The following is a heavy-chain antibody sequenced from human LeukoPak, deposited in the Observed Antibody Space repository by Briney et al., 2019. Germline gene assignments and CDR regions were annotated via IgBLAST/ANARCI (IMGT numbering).Heavy chain of an antibody. Sequence: SVKVSCKASGGTFSSYAISWVRQAPGQGLEWMGGIIPIFGTANYAQKSQGRVTITADESTSTAYMELSSLRSEDTAVYYCARDSHCSGGSCYSPKNWFDPWGQGTLVTVSS. CDR3: ARDSHCSGGSCYSPKNWFDP. CDR1: GGTFSSYA. V-gene: IGHV1-69*01. CDR2: IIPIFGTA. J-gene: IGHJ5*02. D-gene: IGHD2-15*01.